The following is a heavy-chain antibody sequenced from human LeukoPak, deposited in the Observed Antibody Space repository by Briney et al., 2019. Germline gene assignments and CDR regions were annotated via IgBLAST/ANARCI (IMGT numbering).Heavy chain of an antibody. CDR2: ISSSSSYI. V-gene: IGHV3-21*01. CDR1: GFTFSSYS. J-gene: IGHJ4*02. D-gene: IGHD3/OR15-3a*01. Sequence: PGGSLRLSCAASGFTFSSYSMNWVRQAPGKGLEWVSSISSSSSYIYYADSVKGRYTISRDNAKNSLYLQMNSLRAEDTAAYYCARDGPRGDFDYWGQGTLVTVSS. CDR3: ARDGPRGDFDY.